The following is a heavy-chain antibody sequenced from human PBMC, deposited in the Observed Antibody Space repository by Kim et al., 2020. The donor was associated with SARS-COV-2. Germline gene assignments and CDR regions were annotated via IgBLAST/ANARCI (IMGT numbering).Heavy chain of an antibody. CDR2: IYTSGRT. CDR3: ASALGY. D-gene: IGHD3-16*02. Sequence: SETLSLTCTVSGDSLSSDYWSWNRQPAGKGLEWIGRIYTSGRTNYNPSLQSRVTMSVDMSKNQFSLKLSSVTAADTAVYYCASALGYWGQGTLLTVSS. CDR1: GDSLSSDY. J-gene: IGHJ4*02. V-gene: IGHV4-4*07.